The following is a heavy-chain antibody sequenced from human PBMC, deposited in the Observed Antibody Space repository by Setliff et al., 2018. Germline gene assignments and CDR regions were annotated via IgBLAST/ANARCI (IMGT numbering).Heavy chain of an antibody. V-gene: IGHV4-30-4*08. CDR2: IYHSGST. D-gene: IGHD3-22*01. CDR1: GGSISSGGYY. Sequence: TLSLTCSVSGGSISSGGYYWGWIRQFPGKGLEWIGNIYHSGSTYYNPSLKSRVTMSVDTSKNHVSLKLSSVTAADTAVYYCARAHTWSLPNDNSGYPGWFDPWGQGTLVTAPQ. CDR3: ARAHTWSLPNDNSGYPGWFDP. J-gene: IGHJ5*02.